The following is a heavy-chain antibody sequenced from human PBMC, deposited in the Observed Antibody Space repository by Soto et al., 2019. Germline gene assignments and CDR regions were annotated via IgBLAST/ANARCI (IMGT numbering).Heavy chain of an antibody. D-gene: IGHD2-21*01. Sequence: EVQLVESGGGLVQPGESLRLSCAASGFTFSAFWMTWLRQAPGKGLEWVANIKRDGTVTHYGDSVEGRCTLSRDNDQNSLFLQLNSLRPEDTAMYYCARDLSPPGEFFYDAFDVWGQGTVVTVSS. V-gene: IGHV3-7*04. J-gene: IGHJ3*01. CDR1: GFTFSAFW. CDR2: IKRDGTVT. CDR3: ARDLSPPGEFFYDAFDV.